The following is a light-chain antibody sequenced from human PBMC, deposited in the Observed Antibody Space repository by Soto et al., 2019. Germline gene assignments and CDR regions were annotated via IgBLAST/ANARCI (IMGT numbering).Light chain of an antibody. CDR3: QQSYSAPFT. V-gene: IGKV1-39*01. CDR2: GAS. CDR1: QSITTF. Sequence: DIQMTQSPSSLSAPVGDRVTITCRASQSITTFLNWYQQKPGKAPQLLIYGASRLQSGVPSRFSGSGSGTDFTLTISSLQPEDFASYYCQQSYSAPFTFGPGTKVDVK. J-gene: IGKJ3*01.